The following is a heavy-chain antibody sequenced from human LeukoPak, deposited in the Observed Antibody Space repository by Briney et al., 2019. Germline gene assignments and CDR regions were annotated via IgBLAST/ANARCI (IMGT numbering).Heavy chain of an antibody. CDR2: INPSSGVT. Sequence: ASVKVSCKASGYTFTSYYIHWVRQPPGQGLEWMGIINPSSGVTSNAQKFQGRVTMTRDMSTSTDYMELSSLRSEDTAIYYCARDNSVGDNAWWFDPWGQGTLVTVSS. CDR3: ARDNSVGDNAWWFDP. D-gene: IGHD1-26*01. CDR1: GYTFTSYY. J-gene: IGHJ5*02. V-gene: IGHV1-46*01.